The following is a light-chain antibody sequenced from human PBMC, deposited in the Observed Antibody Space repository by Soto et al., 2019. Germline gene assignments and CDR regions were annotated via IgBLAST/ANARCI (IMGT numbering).Light chain of an antibody. V-gene: IGKV3-15*01. CDR3: QQYNNWPRT. J-gene: IGKJ1*01. CDR2: GAS. Sequence: EIVLTQSPGTLSVSPGERATLSCRASQSVSSNLAWYQQKPGQAPRLLIYGASTRATGIPARFSGSGSGTEFTLTISGLQSEDFAVYYCQQYNNWPRTFGQGTKVDIK. CDR1: QSVSSN.